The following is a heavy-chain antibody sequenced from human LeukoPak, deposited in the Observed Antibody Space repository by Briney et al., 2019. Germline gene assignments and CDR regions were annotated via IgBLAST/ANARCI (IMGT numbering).Heavy chain of an antibody. CDR2: IKQDGSEK. Sequence: GGSLRLSCAASGFTFSSFVMSWVRQAPGKGLEWLANIKQDGSEKYYVDSVKGRFTISRDNAKNSLYLQMNSLRAEDTAVYYCARHNYDFWSVYMDVWGKGTTVTVSS. CDR1: GFTFSSFV. CDR3: ARHNYDFWSVYMDV. J-gene: IGHJ6*03. V-gene: IGHV3-7*01. D-gene: IGHD3-3*01.